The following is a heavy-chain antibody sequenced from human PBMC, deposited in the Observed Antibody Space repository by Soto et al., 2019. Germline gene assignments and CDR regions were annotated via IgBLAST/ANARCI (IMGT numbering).Heavy chain of an antibody. J-gene: IGHJ4*02. CDR3: AKGLGGFGELSSVDY. V-gene: IGHV3-23*01. Sequence: GGSLRLSCAASGFTFSSYAMSWVRQAPGKGLEWVSAISGSGGSTYYADSVKGRFTISRDNSKNTLYLQMNSLRAEDTAVYYCAKGLGGFGELSSVDYWGQGTLVTVSS. D-gene: IGHD3-10*01. CDR1: GFTFSSYA. CDR2: ISGSGGST.